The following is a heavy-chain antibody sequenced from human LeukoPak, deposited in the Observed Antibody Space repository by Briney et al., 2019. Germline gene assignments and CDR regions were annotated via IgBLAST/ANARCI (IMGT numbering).Heavy chain of an antibody. CDR2: IRGSGGST. J-gene: IGHJ4*02. D-gene: IGHD3-10*01. CDR3: ATYYYGSGSRTTIDSY. V-gene: IGHV3-23*01. Sequence: PGGSLRLSCAASGFTFSSYAMSWVRQAPGKGLEWVSAIRGSGGSTYYADSVKGRFTISRDNSKNTLYLQMNSLRAEDTAVYYCATYYYGSGSRTTIDSYWGQGTLVTVSS. CDR1: GFTFSSYA.